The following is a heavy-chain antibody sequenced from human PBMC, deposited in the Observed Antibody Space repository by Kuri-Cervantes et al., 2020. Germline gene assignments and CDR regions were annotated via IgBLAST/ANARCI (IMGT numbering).Heavy chain of an antibody. Sequence: SETLSLTCAVYGGSFSGYYWSWIRQPPGKGLEWIGEINHSGSTNYNPSLKSRVTISVDTSKNQFSLNLSSVTAADTAVYYCARVSTVREGWLSRYYFDYWGQGTLVTVSS. V-gene: IGHV4-34*01. D-gene: IGHD3-22*01. CDR2: INHSGST. J-gene: IGHJ4*02. CDR1: GGSFSGYY. CDR3: ARVSTVREGWLSRYYFDY.